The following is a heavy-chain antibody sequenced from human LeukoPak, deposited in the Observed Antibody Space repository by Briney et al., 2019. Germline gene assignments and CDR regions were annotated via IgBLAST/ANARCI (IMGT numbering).Heavy chain of an antibody. CDR2: INPNSGGT. CDR1: GYTFTGYY. Sequence: ASVKVSCKASGYTFTGYYMHWVRQAPGQGLEWMGWINPNSGGTNYAQKFQGGVTMTRDTSISTAYMELSRLRSDDTAVYYCARAGRVSIVVVPAANLPDYWGQGTLVTVSS. CDR3: ARAGRVSIVVVPAANLPDY. J-gene: IGHJ4*02. V-gene: IGHV1-2*02. D-gene: IGHD2-2*01.